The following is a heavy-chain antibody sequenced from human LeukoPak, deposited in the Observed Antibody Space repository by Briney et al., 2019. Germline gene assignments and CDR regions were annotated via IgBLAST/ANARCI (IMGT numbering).Heavy chain of an antibody. CDR1: GYTFTGHY. Sequence: GASVKVSCKASGYTFTGHYMHWVRQAPGQGLEWMGWINPNSGGTNYAQKFQGRVTMTRDTSISTAYMELSRLRSDDTAVYYCARPSRSGWYRVYYFDYWGQGTLVTVSS. V-gene: IGHV1-2*02. J-gene: IGHJ4*02. CDR3: ARPSRSGWYRVYYFDY. D-gene: IGHD6-19*01. CDR2: INPNSGGT.